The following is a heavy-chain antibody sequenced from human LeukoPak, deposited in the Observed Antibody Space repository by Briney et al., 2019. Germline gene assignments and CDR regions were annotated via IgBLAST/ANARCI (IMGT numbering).Heavy chain of an antibody. D-gene: IGHD3-10*01. CDR1: GGTFSSYG. Sequence: SVKVSCKASGGTFSSYGISWVRQAPGQGLEWMGRIIPIFDTANYAQKFQGRVTITTDESTSTAYMELSSLRSEDTAVYYCAFGLGYYYYMDVWGKGPRSPSP. CDR3: AFGLGYYYYMDV. CDR2: IIPIFDTA. J-gene: IGHJ6*03. V-gene: IGHV1-69*05.